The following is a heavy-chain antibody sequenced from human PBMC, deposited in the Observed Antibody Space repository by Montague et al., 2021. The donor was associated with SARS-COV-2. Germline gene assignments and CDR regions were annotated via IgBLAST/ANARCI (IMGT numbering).Heavy chain of an antibody. Sequence: SLRLSCAASGFTFNTYAMTWVRQAPGKGLEWVSAIGGSGAGTYYADSVKGRFTISRDNSKNTLFLQMNSLRAEDTALYHCAKSLDTSGYSFKRGADYWGQGTLVTVSS. CDR2: IGGSGAGT. D-gene: IGHD5-12*01. V-gene: IGHV3-23*01. J-gene: IGHJ4*02. CDR1: GFTFNTYA. CDR3: AKSLDTSGYSFKRGADY.